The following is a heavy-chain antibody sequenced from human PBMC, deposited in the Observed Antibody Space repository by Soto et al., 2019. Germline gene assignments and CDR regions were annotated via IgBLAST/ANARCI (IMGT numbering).Heavy chain of an antibody. CDR2: INHSGST. Sequence: PSETLSLTCAVYGGSFSGYYWSWIRQPPGKGLEWIGEINHSGSTNYNPSLKSRVTISVDTSKNQFSLKLSSVTAADTAVYYCARLEYSSSSKNPTLPPSLYYFDYWGQGTLVTVSS. CDR1: GGSFSGYY. CDR3: ARLEYSSSSKNPTLPPSLYYFDY. D-gene: IGHD6-6*01. V-gene: IGHV4-34*01. J-gene: IGHJ4*02.